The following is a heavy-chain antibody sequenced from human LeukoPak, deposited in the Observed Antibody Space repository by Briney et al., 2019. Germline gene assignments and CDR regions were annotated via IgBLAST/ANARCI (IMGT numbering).Heavy chain of an antibody. V-gene: IGHV3-48*04. CDR1: GFTFSSYS. J-gene: IGHJ4*02. D-gene: IGHD5-24*01. CDR2: ISSSGSTI. Sequence: GGSLRLSCAASGFTFSSYSMNWVRQAPGKGLEWVSSISSSGSTIYYADSVKGRFTISRDNAKNSLYLQMNSLRAEDTAVYYCARSFYNYPSDWGQGTLVTVSS. CDR3: ARSFYNYPSD.